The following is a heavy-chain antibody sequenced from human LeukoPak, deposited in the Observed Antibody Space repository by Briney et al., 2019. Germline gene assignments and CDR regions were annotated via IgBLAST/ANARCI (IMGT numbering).Heavy chain of an antibody. CDR1: GGTFSSYA. J-gene: IGHJ4*02. Sequence: SVKVSCKASGGTFSSYAISWVRQAPGQGLEWMGRIIPILGIANYAQKFQGRVTITADKSTSTAYMELSSLRSEDTAMYYCARGGTNDFWKDSWGQGTLVTVSS. CDR3: ARGGTNDFWKDS. V-gene: IGHV1-69*04. CDR2: IIPILGIA. D-gene: IGHD3/OR15-3a*01.